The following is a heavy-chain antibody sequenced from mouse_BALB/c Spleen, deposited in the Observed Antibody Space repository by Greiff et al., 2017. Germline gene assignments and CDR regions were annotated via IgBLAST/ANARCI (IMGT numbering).Heavy chain of an antibody. CDR1: GYTFTSYY. Sequence: QVQLQQSGAELVKPGASVKLSCKASGYTFTSYYMCWVKQRPGQGLEWIGEINPSNGGTNFNEKFKSKATLTVDKSSSTAYMQLSSLTSEDSAVYYCTRTSYYYDAMDYWGQGTSVTVSS. V-gene: IGHV1S81*02. CDR2: INPSNGGT. J-gene: IGHJ4*01. CDR3: TRTSYYYDAMDY.